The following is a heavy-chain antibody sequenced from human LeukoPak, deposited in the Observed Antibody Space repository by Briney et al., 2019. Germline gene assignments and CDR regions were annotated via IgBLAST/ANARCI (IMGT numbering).Heavy chain of an antibody. D-gene: IGHD3-10*01. Sequence: ASVKVSCKASGYTFTSYYMHWVRQAPGQGLEWMGIINPSGGSTSYAQKFPGRVTMTRDTSTSTVYMELSSLRSEDTAVYYCARAYGSGSYTLLFFDYWGQGTLVTVSS. CDR1: GYTFTSYY. CDR3: ARAYGSGSYTLLFFDY. V-gene: IGHV1-46*01. J-gene: IGHJ4*02. CDR2: INPSGGST.